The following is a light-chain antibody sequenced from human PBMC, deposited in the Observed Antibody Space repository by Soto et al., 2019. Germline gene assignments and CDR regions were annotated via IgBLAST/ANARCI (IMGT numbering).Light chain of an antibody. CDR3: LLHLGSGIWM. CDR2: STS. J-gene: IGLJ3*02. Sequence: QAVVTQEPSFSVSPGATVTLTCGLSSGSVSSSSHPSWYQQTPGQAPRTLIYSTSTRSSGVPDRFSGSILGNKAALTITGAQADDESDYYCLLHLGSGIWMFGGGTQLTVL. V-gene: IGLV8-61*01. CDR1: SGSVSSSSH.